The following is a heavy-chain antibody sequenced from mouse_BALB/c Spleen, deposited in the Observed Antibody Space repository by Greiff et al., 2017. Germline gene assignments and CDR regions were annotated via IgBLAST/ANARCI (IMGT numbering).Heavy chain of an antibody. J-gene: IGHJ4*01. CDR2: INPSNGGT. CDR3: TREGHAMDY. Sequence: VQRVESGAELVKPGASVKLSCKASGYTFTSYYMYWVKQRPGQGLEWIGEINPSNGGTNFNEKFKSKATLTVDKSSSTAYMQLSSLTSEDAAVYYSTREGHAMDYWGQGTSVTVSS. V-gene: IGHV1S81*02. CDR1: GYTFTSYY.